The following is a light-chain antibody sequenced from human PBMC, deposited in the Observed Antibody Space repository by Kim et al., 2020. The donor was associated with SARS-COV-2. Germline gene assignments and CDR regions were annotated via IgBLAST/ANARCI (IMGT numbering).Light chain of an antibody. CDR2: QDS. CDR1: KLGDKY. Sequence: VSPGQTASITCSGDKLGDKYACWYQQKPGQSPVLVIYQDSKRPSGIPERFSGSNSGNTATLTISGTQAMDEADYYCQAWDSSTLCVFGTGTRSPS. J-gene: IGLJ1*01. CDR3: QAWDSSTLCV. V-gene: IGLV3-1*01.